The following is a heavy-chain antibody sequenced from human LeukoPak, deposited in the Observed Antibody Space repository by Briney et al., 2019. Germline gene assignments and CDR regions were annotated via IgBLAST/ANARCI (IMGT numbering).Heavy chain of an antibody. Sequence: SETLSLTCTVSGGSISSYYWSWIRQPPGKGLEWIGYIYYSGSTNYNPSLKSRVTISVDTSKNQFSLKLSSVTAADTAVYYCARDAYYYDSSGYYYFYYFDYWGQGTLVTVSS. V-gene: IGHV4-59*12. J-gene: IGHJ4*02. D-gene: IGHD3-22*01. CDR2: IYYSGST. CDR3: ARDAYYYDSSGYYYFYYFDY. CDR1: GGSISSYY.